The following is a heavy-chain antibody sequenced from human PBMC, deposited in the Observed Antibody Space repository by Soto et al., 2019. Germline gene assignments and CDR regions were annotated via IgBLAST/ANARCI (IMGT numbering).Heavy chain of an antibody. Sequence: ASVKVSCKASGYTFTGYYMHRVRQAPGQGLEWMGWINPNSGGTNYAQKFQGWATMTRDTSISTAYMELSRLRSDDTAVYYCESAKTSGPGGGTTTSFDYWGRG. CDR3: ESAKTSGPGGGTTTSFDY. D-gene: IGHD1-26*01. V-gene: IGHV1-2*04. CDR2: INPNSGGT. CDR1: GYTFTGYY. J-gene: IGHJ4*02.